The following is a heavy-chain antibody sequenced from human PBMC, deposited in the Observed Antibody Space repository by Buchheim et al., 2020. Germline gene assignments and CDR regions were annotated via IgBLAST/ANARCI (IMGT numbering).Heavy chain of an antibody. CDR2: ISGSSITI. CDR1: GFTFSTYN. Sequence: EVQLVESGGGLVQPGGSLRLSCAVSGFTFSTYNMNWVRQAPGKGLEWVSYISGSSITIHYADSVKGRFTISRDKAKNSLYLQMNSLRVEDTAVYYCARDFLMDPFWGQGTL. CDR3: ARDFLMDPF. V-gene: IGHV3-48*01. J-gene: IGHJ4*02. D-gene: IGHD3/OR15-3a*01.